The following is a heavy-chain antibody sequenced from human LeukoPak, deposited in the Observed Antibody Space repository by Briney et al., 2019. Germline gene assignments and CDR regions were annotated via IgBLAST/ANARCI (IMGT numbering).Heavy chain of an antibody. CDR2: VYYSGST. D-gene: IGHD5-18*01. CDR1: GGSINTYY. V-gene: IGHV4-59*01. CDR3: ASLRGIRNGYILDY. J-gene: IGHJ4*02. Sequence: SETLSLTCTVSGGSINTYYWSWIRQPPGKGLEWIGYVYYSGSTNYSPSLKSRVTISVDTSKSQFSLKLSSVTAADTAVYYCASLRGIRNGYILDYWGQGALVTVSS.